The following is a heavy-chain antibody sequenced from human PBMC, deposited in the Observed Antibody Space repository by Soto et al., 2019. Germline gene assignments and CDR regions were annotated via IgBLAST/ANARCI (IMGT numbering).Heavy chain of an antibody. Sequence: EFQVMQSGGGFVQSGGSLRLACAASGFPFSATDMSWVRQAPGKGLEWVSTIDGGGETTYYADSVRGRFTISRDNSKNTVYLQMDGLRVDDTAFYYCAKNSGWFNTWGQGDLVIVSS. CDR2: IDGGGETT. V-gene: IGHV3-23*01. CDR1: GFPFSATD. CDR3: AKNSGWFNT. J-gene: IGHJ5*02. D-gene: IGHD3-10*01.